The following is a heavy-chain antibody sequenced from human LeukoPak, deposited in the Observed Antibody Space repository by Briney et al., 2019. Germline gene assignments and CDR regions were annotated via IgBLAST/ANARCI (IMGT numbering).Heavy chain of an antibody. CDR2: INHSGST. Sequence: PSETLSLTCAVYGGSFSGYYWSWIRQPPGKWLEWIGEINHSGSTNYNPSLKSRVTISVDTSKNQFSLKVSSVTAADTAVYYCARDCSSTICYLDYWSQGTLVTVSS. CDR3: ARDCSSTICYLDY. CDR1: GGSFSGYY. D-gene: IGHD2-2*01. V-gene: IGHV4-34*01. J-gene: IGHJ4*02.